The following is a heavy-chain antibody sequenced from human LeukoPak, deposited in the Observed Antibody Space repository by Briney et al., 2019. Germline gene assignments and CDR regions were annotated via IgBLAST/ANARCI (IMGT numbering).Heavy chain of an antibody. CDR3: AKSGTKVQSYYGSGSPVSDSDY. D-gene: IGHD3-10*01. J-gene: IGHJ4*02. Sequence: GGSLRLSCAASGFTLSSYAMSWVRQAPGKGLEWVSAISGSGGSTCYADSVKGRFTISRDNSKNTLYLQMNSLRAEDTAVYYCAKSGTKVQSYYGSGSPVSDSDYWGQGTLVTVSS. CDR2: ISGSGGST. V-gene: IGHV3-23*01. CDR1: GFTLSSYA.